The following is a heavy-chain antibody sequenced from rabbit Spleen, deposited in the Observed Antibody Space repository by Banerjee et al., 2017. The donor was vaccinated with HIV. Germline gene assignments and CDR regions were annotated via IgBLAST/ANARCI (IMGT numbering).Heavy chain of an antibody. CDR3: ARGPPYAGYAGYGYIYLNL. V-gene: IGHV1S40*01. CDR1: GFTFSSSYY. Sequence: QSLEESGGGLVQPEGSLTLTCTASGFTFSSSYYMCWVRQTPGKGLEWIGCSDGGDSGRTWYASWVNGRFTISKTSSTAVTLQMTSLTVADTATYFCARGPPYAGYAGYGYIYLNLWGPGTLVTVS. J-gene: IGHJ4*01. D-gene: IGHD7-1*01. CDR2: SDGGDSGRT.